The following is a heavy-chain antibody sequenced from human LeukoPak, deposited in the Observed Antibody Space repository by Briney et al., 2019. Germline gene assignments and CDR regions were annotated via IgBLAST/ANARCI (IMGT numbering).Heavy chain of an antibody. CDR1: GFTFSSYA. V-gene: IGHV3-23*01. J-gene: IGHJ4*02. CDR3: ARGRDYFDH. Sequence: PGGSLRLSCAASGFTFSSYAMSWVRQAPGKGLEWVSTISGSGGSTFYADSVKGRFTISRDNSKNTLYLQMNSLRAEDTAVYYCARGRDYFDHWGQGTLVTASS. CDR2: ISGSGGST.